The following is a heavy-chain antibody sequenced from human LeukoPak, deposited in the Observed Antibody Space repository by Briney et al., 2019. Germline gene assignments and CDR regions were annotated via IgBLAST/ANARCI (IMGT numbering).Heavy chain of an antibody. CDR1: GYTFTAYY. J-gene: IGHJ6*03. CDR2: INPNSGGT. CDR3: ARDNIAAAGYYMDV. V-gene: IGHV1-2*02. Sequence: ASVKVSCKASGYTFTAYYMHWVRQAPGQGLEWMGWINPNSGGTNYAQKFQGRVTTTRDTSISTAYMELSRLTSDDTAVYYCARDNIAAAGYYMDVWGKGTTVTVSS. D-gene: IGHD6-13*01.